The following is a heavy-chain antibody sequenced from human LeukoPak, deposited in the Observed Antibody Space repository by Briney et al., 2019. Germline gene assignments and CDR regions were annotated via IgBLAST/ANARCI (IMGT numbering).Heavy chain of an antibody. D-gene: IGHD6-19*01. Sequence: PSETLSLTCAVYGGFFSGYYWSWIRQPPGKGLEWIGEINHSGSTNYNPSLKSRVTISVDTSKNQFSLRLSSVTAADTAMYYCVKSGGYGLIDYWGQGTLVTVSS. V-gene: IGHV4-34*01. CDR1: GGFFSGYY. J-gene: IGHJ4*02. CDR2: INHSGST. CDR3: VKSGGYGLIDY.